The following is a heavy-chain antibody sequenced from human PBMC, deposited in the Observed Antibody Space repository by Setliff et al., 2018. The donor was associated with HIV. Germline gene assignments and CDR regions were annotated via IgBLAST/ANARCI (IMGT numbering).Heavy chain of an antibody. J-gene: IGHJ4*02. CDR2: INHRGST. V-gene: IGHV4-34*01. CDR1: GGSFRGYF. CDR3: ARSPDY. Sequence: SETLSLTCAIYGGSFRGYFWIWIRQPPGKGLEWIGEINHRGSTNYNSSLKSRVTIGVDTSKNQFSLNLSAVTAADTAMYYCARSPDYWGQGTQVTVSS.